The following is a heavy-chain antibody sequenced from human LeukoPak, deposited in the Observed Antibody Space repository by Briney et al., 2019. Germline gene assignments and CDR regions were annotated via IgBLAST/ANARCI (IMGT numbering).Heavy chain of an antibody. D-gene: IGHD1-1*01. CDR3: ATLPSSTTHDAFDI. CDR1: GGSISTSSYY. V-gene: IGHV4-39*07. CDR2: INHSGST. Sequence: SETLSLTCTVSGGSISTSSYYWSWIRQPPGKGLEWIGEINHSGSTNYNPSLKSRVTISVDTSKNQFSLKLSSVTAADTAVYYCATLPSSTTHDAFDIWGQGTMVTVSS. J-gene: IGHJ3*02.